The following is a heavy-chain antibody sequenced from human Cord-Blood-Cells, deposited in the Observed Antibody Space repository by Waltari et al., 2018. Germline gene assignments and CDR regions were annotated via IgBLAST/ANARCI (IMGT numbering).Heavy chain of an antibody. J-gene: IGHJ3*02. CDR1: GFTFSSYE. D-gene: IGHD7-27*01. CDR3: ARTNWVDAFDI. Sequence: EVQLVESGGGLVQPGGSLRLSCAASGFTFSSYEMNWVRPAPGKGLEWLSYISSSGSTIYYADSVKGRFTISRDNAKNSLYLQMNSLRAEDTAVYYCARTNWVDAFDIWGQGTMVTDSS. V-gene: IGHV3-48*03. CDR2: ISSSGSTI.